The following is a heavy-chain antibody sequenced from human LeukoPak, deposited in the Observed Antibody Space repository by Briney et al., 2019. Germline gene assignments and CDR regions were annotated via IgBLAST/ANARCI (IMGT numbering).Heavy chain of an antibody. V-gene: IGHV4-38-2*01. Sequence: PSETLSLTCAVSGYSIGSGYHWGWIRQPPGKGLEWIGSIYHSGSTYYNPSLKSRVTVSLDTSKNQFSLNLTSVTAADTAVYYCARAPTSSNYHWFDPWGKGTLVTVSS. CDR1: GYSIGSGYH. CDR3: ARAPTSSNYHWFDP. CDR2: IYHSGST. D-gene: IGHD4-11*01. J-gene: IGHJ5*02.